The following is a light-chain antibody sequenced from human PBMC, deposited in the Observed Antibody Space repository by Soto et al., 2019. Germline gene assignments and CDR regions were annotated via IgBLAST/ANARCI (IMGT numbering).Light chain of an antibody. CDR3: HSYVSSQTAVV. V-gene: IGLV1-40*01. J-gene: IGLJ3*02. Sequence: QSVLTQSPSVSGAPGQRVTISCTGGSSDIGAGHGVHWYQQLPGTAPKLLIYDDTNRPSGVPDRFSGSKAGTSASLAITGLQADDERDYYCHSYVSSQTAVVFGGGTKLTVL. CDR2: DDT. CDR1: SSDIGAGHG.